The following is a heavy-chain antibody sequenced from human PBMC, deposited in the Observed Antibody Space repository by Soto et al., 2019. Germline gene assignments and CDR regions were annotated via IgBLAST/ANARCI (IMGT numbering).Heavy chain of an antibody. CDR1: GYTLTELS. CDR2: FDPEDGET. D-gene: IGHD6-19*01. J-gene: IGHJ4*02. CDR3: ARAVAVPADFDY. V-gene: IGHV1-24*01. Sequence: ASVKVSCKVSGYTLTELSMHWVRQAPGKGLEWMGGFDPEDGETIYAQKFQGRVTMTEDTSTDTAYMELSSLRSEDTAVYYCARAVAVPADFDYWGQGTPVTVSS.